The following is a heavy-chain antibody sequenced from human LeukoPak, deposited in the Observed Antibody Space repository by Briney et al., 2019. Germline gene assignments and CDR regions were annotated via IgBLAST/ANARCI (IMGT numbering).Heavy chain of an antibody. CDR1: GFTFNSYE. D-gene: IGHD2-15*01. Sequence: PGGSLRLSCAASGFTFNSYEMNWVRQAPGKGLEWVSYIRSSGSTIYYADSVKGRFTISRDNAKNSLYLQMNSLRAEDTAVYYCARGWSFDIWGRGTMVTVSS. V-gene: IGHV3-48*03. J-gene: IGHJ3*02. CDR2: IRSSGSTI. CDR3: ARGWSFDI.